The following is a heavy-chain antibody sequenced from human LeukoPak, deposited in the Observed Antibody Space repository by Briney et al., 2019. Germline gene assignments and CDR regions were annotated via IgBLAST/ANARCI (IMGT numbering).Heavy chain of an antibody. V-gene: IGHV3-30*18. Sequence: GSLRLSCAASGFTFSFSGMYWVRQAPGKGLEWVAFISDDGSRKYYADSVKGRFTISRDNSENTLFLQMNSLRTEDTAVYYCAKDRSTTWSFDYWGQGTLVTVSS. CDR1: GFTFSFSG. J-gene: IGHJ4*02. CDR2: ISDDGSRK. CDR3: AKDRSTTWSFDY. D-gene: IGHD6-13*01.